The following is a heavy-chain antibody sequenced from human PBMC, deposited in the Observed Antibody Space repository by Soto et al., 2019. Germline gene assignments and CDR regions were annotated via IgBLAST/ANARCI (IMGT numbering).Heavy chain of an antibody. J-gene: IGHJ4*02. CDR3: ARGGKTYYYDSSGHYYSLDN. CDR1: GYTFTNYY. D-gene: IGHD3-22*01. V-gene: IGHV1-46*01. Sequence: ASLKVSCKASGYTFTNYYMHWVRQAPGQGPEWMGIINPTGGSTSYAQKFQGRVTMTRDTSTSTMYMELSSLRSEDTAVYYCARGGKTYYYDSSGHYYSLDNWGQGTLVTVSS. CDR2: INPTGGST.